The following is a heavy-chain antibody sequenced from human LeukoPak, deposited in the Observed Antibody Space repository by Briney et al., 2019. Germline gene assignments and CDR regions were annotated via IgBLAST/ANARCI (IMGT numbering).Heavy chain of an antibody. D-gene: IGHD3-22*01. Sequence: GGSLRLSCAASGFTFSSYSTNWVRQAPGKGLEWVSSISSSSSYIYYADSVKGRFTISRDNAKNSLYLQMNSLRAEDTAVYYCAGDSSGYETPAFDYWAREPWSPSPQ. V-gene: IGHV3-21*01. CDR2: ISSSSSYI. CDR3: AGDSSGYETPAFDY. CDR1: GFTFSSYS. J-gene: IGHJ4*02.